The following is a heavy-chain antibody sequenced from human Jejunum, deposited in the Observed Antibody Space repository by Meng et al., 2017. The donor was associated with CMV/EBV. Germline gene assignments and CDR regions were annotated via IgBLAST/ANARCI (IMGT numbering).Heavy chain of an antibody. Sequence: SGFPLNSYGIHWVRQFPGKGVEWVAVLWYEGRRKYFADSVQGRFSISRDDSKNTVYLQMNSLRAEDTAVYYCARDNDGSSHYSQFDYWGQGTLVTVSS. CDR1: GFPLNSYG. CDR3: ARDNDGSSHYSQFDY. D-gene: IGHD3-22*01. V-gene: IGHV3-33*01. CDR2: LWYEGRRK. J-gene: IGHJ4*02.